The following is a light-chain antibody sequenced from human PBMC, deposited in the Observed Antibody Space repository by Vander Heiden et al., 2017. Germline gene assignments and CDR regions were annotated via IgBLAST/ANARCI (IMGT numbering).Light chain of an antibody. Sequence: SYELTQPPSVSVSPGQTASITCSGDKLGDKYACWYQTKTGQSPVLVIYQDSKRPSGIPERFSGSNSGNTATLTISGTQAMDEADYYCQAWDSSTAVFGGGTKLTVL. CDR1: KLGDKY. V-gene: IGLV3-1*01. CDR3: QAWDSSTAV. CDR2: QDS. J-gene: IGLJ3*02.